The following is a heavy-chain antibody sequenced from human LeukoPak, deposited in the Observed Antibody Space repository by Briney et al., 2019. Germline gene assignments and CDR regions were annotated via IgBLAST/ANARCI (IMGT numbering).Heavy chain of an antibody. CDR1: GLIFSSYV. D-gene: IGHD6-25*01. J-gene: IGHJ4*02. CDR3: AKEAAGKGGFFHF. Sequence: PGGSLRLSCAASGLIFSSYVMSWVRQAPGKGLEWVSTISGTGSDTYYTDSVKGRFTISRDNSKNTLYLQMNNLRAEDTTLYYCAKEAAGKGGFFHFWGRGTLVTVSS. CDR2: ISGTGSDT. V-gene: IGHV3-23*01.